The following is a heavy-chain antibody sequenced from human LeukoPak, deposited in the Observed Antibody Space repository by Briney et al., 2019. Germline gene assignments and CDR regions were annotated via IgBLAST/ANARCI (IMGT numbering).Heavy chain of an antibody. D-gene: IGHD2-2*01. V-gene: IGHV4-34*01. J-gene: IGHJ5*02. CDR2: INYSGST. CDR1: GGSFSGYY. CDR3: ARGERWGCSSTSCYHSFDP. Sequence: SETLSLTCAIYGGSFSGYYVSWIRQPPGKGLGSIGDINYSGSTNYNPSLKSRVTISVDTSKNQFSLKLSSVAAADTAVYYCARGERWGCSSTSCYHSFDPWGQGTLVTVSS.